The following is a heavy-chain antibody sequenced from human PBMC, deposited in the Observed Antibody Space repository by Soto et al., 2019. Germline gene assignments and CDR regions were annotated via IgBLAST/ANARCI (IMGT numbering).Heavy chain of an antibody. CDR1: GFTFRNHG. CDR3: ARWSDKTVVDP. Sequence: QVQLVESGGGVVQPGRSLRLSCEGSGFTFRNHGMHWVRQAPGKGLEWLAVIWYDGSEKYYADSVRGRFFVSRDNAKNTLYLQMNSLTVEDTALYYCARWSDKTVVDPWGQGTAVTVSS. V-gene: IGHV3-33*01. J-gene: IGHJ5*02. CDR2: IWYDGSEK. D-gene: IGHD4-17*01.